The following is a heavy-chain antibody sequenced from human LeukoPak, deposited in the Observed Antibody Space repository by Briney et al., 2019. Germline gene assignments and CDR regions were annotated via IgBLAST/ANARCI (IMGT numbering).Heavy chain of an antibody. CDR3: ARRSGGYLYYFDY. CDR2: INHSGST. V-gene: IGHV4-34*01. J-gene: IGHJ4*02. CDR1: GGSFSDYY. D-gene: IGHD5-12*01. Sequence: SETLSLTCAVYGGSFSDYYWSWIRQPPGKGLEWIGEINHSGSTNYNPSLKSRVTISVDTSKNQFSLKLSSVTAADTAVYYCARRSGGYLYYFDYWGQGTLVTVSS.